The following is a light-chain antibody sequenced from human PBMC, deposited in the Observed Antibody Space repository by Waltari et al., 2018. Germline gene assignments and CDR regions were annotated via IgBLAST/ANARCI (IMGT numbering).Light chain of an antibody. CDR2: AAS. V-gene: IGKV1-12*01. Sequence: DIQMTQSPSSVSASVGDRVTITCRASPDINNALGWYQQKPGKPPKILIYAASTLQSGVPSRFSGSGSGTDFTLTISTLQPEDFAIYYCQQANSFPLTFGGGTKVEIK. J-gene: IGKJ4*01. CDR3: QQANSFPLT. CDR1: PDINNA.